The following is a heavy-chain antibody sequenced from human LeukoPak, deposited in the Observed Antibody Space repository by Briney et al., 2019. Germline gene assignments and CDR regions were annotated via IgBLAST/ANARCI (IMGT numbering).Heavy chain of an antibody. CDR1: GFTFSSYG. V-gene: IGHV3-23*01. CDR2: ISGSGGST. Sequence: SGGSLRLSCAASGFTFSSYGMSWVRQAPGKGLEWVSAISGSGGSTYYADSVKGRFTISRDNSKNTLYLQMNSLRAEDTAVYYCAKADNPLIEPNDWFDPWGQGTLVTVSS. J-gene: IGHJ5*02. CDR3: AKADNPLIEPNDWFDP. D-gene: IGHD3-22*01.